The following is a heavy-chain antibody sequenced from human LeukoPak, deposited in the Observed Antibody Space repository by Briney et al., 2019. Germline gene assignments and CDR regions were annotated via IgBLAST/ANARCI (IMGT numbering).Heavy chain of an antibody. J-gene: IGHJ4*02. Sequence: SETLSLTCAVYGGSFSGYYWSWIRQPPGKGLEWIGEINHSGSTNYNPSLKSRVTISVDMSKNQFSLKLSSVTAADTAVYYCARASGVWLGYWGQGTLVTVSS. CDR3: ARASGVWLGY. CDR1: GGSFSGYY. D-gene: IGHD3-22*01. V-gene: IGHV4-34*01. CDR2: INHSGST.